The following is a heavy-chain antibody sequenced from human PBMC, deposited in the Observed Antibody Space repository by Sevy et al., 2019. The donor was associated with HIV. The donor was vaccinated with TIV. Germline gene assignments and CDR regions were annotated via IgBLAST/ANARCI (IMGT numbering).Heavy chain of an antibody. V-gene: IGHV1-18*01. Sequence: ASVKVSCKASGYTFTSYGISWVRQAPGQGLEWMGWISAYNRNTNYAQKLQGRVTMTTDTSTSTAYMELRSLRSDDTAVYYCARAQYYYDSSGYFYYFDYWGQGTLVTVSS. CDR1: GYTFTSYG. CDR2: ISAYNRNT. CDR3: ARAQYYYDSSGYFYYFDY. J-gene: IGHJ4*02. D-gene: IGHD3-22*01.